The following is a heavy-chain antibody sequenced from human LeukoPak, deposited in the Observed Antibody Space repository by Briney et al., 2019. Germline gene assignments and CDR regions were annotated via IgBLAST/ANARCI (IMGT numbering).Heavy chain of an antibody. CDR2: IKQDGSEK. D-gene: IGHD3-16*01. Sequence: PGGSLRLSCAAFGFTFSSYWMSWVRQAPGKGLEWVANIKQDGSEKYYVDSVKGRFTISRDNAKNSLYLQMNSLRAEDTAVYYCARDLVRFYWGQGTLVTVSS. J-gene: IGHJ4*02. CDR3: ARDLVRFY. CDR1: GFTFSSYW. V-gene: IGHV3-7*01.